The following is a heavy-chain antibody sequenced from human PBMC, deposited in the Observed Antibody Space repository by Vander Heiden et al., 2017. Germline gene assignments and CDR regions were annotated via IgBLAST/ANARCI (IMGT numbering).Heavy chain of an antibody. V-gene: IGHV1-69-2*01. J-gene: IGHJ4*02. CDR1: GYTFTDYD. Sequence: EVQLVQSGPEVKKAGAPVNISCEVSGYTFTDYDMAWVQQAPGKGLVWMGLVDPEDGETIYAEKFQGRATITADTSTDTAYMELSSLRSEDTAVDYCATTYSGSYSPFDYWGQGTLVTVSS. CDR3: ATTYSGSYSPFDY. CDR2: VDPEDGET. D-gene: IGHD1-26*01.